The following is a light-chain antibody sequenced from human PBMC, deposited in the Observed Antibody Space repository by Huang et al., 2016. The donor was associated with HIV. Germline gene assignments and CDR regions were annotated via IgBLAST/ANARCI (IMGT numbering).Light chain of an antibody. Sequence: ELVLTQSPGTLSLSPGERATLSCRASQSVSGSYLAWYQQKLGQTPRLLVYGASSRDSGIQDRFSGSGDGTEFTLTISRLEPENFAVYSCQQYGSSPTTFGGGTKVEIK. V-gene: IGKV3-20*01. J-gene: IGKJ4*01. CDR1: QSVSGSY. CDR3: QQYGSSPTT. CDR2: GAS.